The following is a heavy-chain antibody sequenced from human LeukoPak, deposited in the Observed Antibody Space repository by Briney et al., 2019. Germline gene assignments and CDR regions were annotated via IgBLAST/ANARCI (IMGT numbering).Heavy chain of an antibody. CDR2: IWYDGSNK. CDR3: ARSASGYDA. V-gene: IGHV3-33*08. CDR1: GFMFRSYG. J-gene: IGHJ5*02. Sequence: GGPLRLSCAASGFMFRSYGMHWVRQAPGKGLEWVAVIWYDGSNKYYTDSVKGRFTISRDNSNNTLYLQMNSLRVEDTAVYYCARSASGYDAWGQGALVTVSS. D-gene: IGHD5-12*01.